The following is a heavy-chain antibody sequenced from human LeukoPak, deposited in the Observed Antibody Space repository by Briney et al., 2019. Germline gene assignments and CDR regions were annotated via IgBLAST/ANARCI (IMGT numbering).Heavy chain of an antibody. Sequence: GGSLRLSCAASGIIFSNAWMSWVRQAPGKGLEWIGRIKDKSDGGTIDYAAPVKGRFTISRDDSKNTLYLQMNSLKTEDTAVYYCTTMGTIVVVVAASYYYGMGVWGQGTTVTVSS. CDR3: TTMGTIVVVVAASYYYGMGV. CDR2: IKDKSDGGTI. CDR1: GIIFSNAW. J-gene: IGHJ6*02. D-gene: IGHD2-15*01. V-gene: IGHV3-15*01.